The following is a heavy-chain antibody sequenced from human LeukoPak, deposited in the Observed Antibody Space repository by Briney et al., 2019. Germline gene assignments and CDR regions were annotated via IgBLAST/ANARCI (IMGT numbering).Heavy chain of an antibody. Sequence: PGRSLRLSCAASGFTFSSKDMQWVRQAPGKGLEGVAVIWYDGSNEYYADSVRGRFTISRDNSKNMLYLQMNSLRAEDTAVYYCAKPYYYGSRSYMDYWGQGTLVTVSS. CDR3: AKPYYYGSRSYMDY. D-gene: IGHD3-10*01. J-gene: IGHJ4*02. CDR1: GFTFSSKD. V-gene: IGHV3-33*06. CDR2: IWYDGSNE.